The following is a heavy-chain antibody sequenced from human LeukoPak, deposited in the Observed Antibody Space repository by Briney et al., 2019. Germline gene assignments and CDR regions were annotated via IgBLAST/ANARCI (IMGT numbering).Heavy chain of an antibody. CDR1: GDTFSSNSAA. J-gene: IGHJ3*01. CDR3: ARGFALDF. CDR2: TYYRSKWYY. Sequence: SQTLSLTCDISGDTFSSNSAAWNWIRQSPSRGLEWLGRTYYRSKWYYDYAVSVKSRITISPDTSKTQFSLQLNSVTADDTAVYYCARGFALDFWGQGTMVTVSS. V-gene: IGHV6-1*01.